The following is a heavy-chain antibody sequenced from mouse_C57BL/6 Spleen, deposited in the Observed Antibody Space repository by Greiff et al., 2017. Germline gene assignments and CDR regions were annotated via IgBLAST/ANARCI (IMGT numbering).Heavy chain of an antibody. J-gene: IGHJ4*01. D-gene: IGHD2-5*01. Sequence: VKLLQPGAELVKPGASVKLSCKASGYTFTSYWMHWVKQRPGQGLEWIGMIHPNSGSTNYNEKFKSKATLTVDKSSSTAYMQLSSLTSEDSAVYYCARRSNWAMDYWGQGTSVTVSS. CDR2: IHPNSGST. V-gene: IGHV1-64*01. CDR3: ARRSNWAMDY. CDR1: GYTFTSYW.